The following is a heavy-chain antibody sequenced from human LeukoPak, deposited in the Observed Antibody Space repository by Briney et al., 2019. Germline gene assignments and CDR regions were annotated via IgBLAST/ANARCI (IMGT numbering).Heavy chain of an antibody. D-gene: IGHD3-10*01. CDR2: INHSRST. CDR1: GGSFSGYY. V-gene: IGHV4-34*01. CDR3: ARYYGSGSSN. J-gene: IGHJ1*01. Sequence: SETLSLTCAVYGGSFSGYYWSWIRQPPGKGLEWIGEINHSRSTNYNPSLKSRVTISVDTSKNQFSLKLSSVTAADMAVYYCARYYGSGSSNWGQGTLVTVSS.